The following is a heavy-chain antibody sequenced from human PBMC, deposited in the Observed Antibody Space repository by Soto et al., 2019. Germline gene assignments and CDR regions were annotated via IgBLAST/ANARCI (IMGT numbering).Heavy chain of an antibody. CDR1: GDTFSSYT. Sequence: QVQLVQSGAEVKKPGSSVKVSCKASGDTFSSYTISWVRQAPGQGLEWMGRIIPILGIANYAQKFQGRVTITADKSTSTAYMELSSLRSEDTAVYYCAGPDCSSTSCYRGYYYGMDVWGQGTTVTVSS. CDR2: IIPILGIA. D-gene: IGHD2-2*01. CDR3: AGPDCSSTSCYRGYYYGMDV. J-gene: IGHJ6*02. V-gene: IGHV1-69*02.